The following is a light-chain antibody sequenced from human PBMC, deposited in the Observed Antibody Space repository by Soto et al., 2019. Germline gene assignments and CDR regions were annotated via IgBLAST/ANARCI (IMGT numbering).Light chain of an antibody. V-gene: IGLV4-69*01. CDR3: QTWGTGILV. J-gene: IGLJ2*01. CDR1: SRHSSYA. CDR2: LNSDGRH. Sequence: QSVLTQSPSASASLGASVKLTCTLSSRHSSYAIAWHQQQPEKGPRYLMKLNSDGRHTKGDGIPDRFSGSSSGTERDLTISSLQSEDEADYSCQTWGTGILVFGGGTKVTVL.